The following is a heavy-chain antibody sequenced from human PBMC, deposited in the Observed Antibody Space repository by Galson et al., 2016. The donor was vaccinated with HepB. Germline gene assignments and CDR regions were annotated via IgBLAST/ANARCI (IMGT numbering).Heavy chain of an antibody. Sequence: SETLSLTCAVYGGSLSGYYWTWIRQTPGKGLEWLGEINLSGYTNYNTSLKSRVAISLDTSKKQFSLELSSVTAADTAVYYCARGTYYFGLGSRKSCNWFDPWGQGTQVTVSS. V-gene: IGHV4-34*01. J-gene: IGHJ5*02. CDR2: INLSGYT. CDR1: GGSLSGYY. CDR3: ARGTYYFGLGSRKSCNWFDP. D-gene: IGHD3-10*01.